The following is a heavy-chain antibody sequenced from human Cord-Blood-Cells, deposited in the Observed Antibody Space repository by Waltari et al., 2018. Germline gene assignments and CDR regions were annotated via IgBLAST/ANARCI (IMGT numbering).Heavy chain of an antibody. J-gene: IGHJ3*02. D-gene: IGHD5-12*01. V-gene: IGHV4-59*01. CDR3: ARASGRGYSGYKDAFDI. Sequence: QVQLQESGPGLVKPSETLSLTCTVPGGSISSYYWSWLRQPPGKGLEWIGYIYYSGSTNYNPALKSRVTISVDTSKNQFSLKLSSVTAADTAVYYCARASGRGYSGYKDAFDIWGQGTMVTVSS. CDR1: GGSISSYY. CDR2: IYYSGST.